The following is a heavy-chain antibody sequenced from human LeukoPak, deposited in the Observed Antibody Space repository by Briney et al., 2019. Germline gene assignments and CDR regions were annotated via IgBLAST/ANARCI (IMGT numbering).Heavy chain of an antibody. J-gene: IGHJ4*02. CDR1: GFTFNNYA. CDR3: AKYYYASGSYSLDY. V-gene: IGHV3-23*01. D-gene: IGHD3-10*01. Sequence: GGSLRLSCVASGFTFNNYAMSWVRQAPGKGLQWVSAINGDGSDTYYEGSVTGRFTISRDNSKNTLHLQMNSLRAEDTAVYYCAKYYYASGSYSLDYWGLGTLVIVSS. CDR2: INGDGSDT.